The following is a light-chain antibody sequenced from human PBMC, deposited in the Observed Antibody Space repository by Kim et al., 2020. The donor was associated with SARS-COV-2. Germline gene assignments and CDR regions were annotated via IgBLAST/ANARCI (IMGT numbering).Light chain of an antibody. J-gene: IGLJ3*02. CDR1: TSNIGAGNE. CDR3: QSYDKDLSGWV. Sequence: RVTMPCTGSTSNIGAGNEIHWYQQCPGTAPKLLIYDHHDRPSGVPDRFSGAKSGTAASLAITGLRAEDEAYYYCQSYDKDLSGWVFGGGTQLTVL. CDR2: DHH. V-gene: IGLV1-40*01.